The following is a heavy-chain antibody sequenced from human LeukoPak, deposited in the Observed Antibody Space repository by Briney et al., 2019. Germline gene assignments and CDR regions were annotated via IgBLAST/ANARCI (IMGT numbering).Heavy chain of an antibody. CDR3: ASSSYYGDYPDY. Sequence: PSETLSLTCTVSGGSISSGGYYWSWIRQHPGKGLEWIGYIYYSGSTYYNPSLKSRVTISVDTSKNQFSLKLSSVTAADTAVYYCASSSYYGDYPDYWGQGTLVTVSS. D-gene: IGHD4-17*01. J-gene: IGHJ4*02. V-gene: IGHV4-31*03. CDR2: IYYSGST. CDR1: GGSISSGGYY.